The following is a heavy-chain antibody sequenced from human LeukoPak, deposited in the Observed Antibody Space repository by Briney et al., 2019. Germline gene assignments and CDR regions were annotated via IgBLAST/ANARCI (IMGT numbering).Heavy chain of an antibody. J-gene: IGHJ4*02. D-gene: IGHD3-22*01. CDR2: IIPIFGTA. V-gene: IGHV1-69*06. CDR1: GGTFSSYA. CDR3: ASPPTYYYDSSGQTREYYFDY. Sequence: SVKVSRKASGGTFSSYAISWVRQAPGQGLEWMGGIIPIFGTANYAQKFQGRVTITADKSTSTAYMELSSLRSEDTAVYYCASPPTYYYDSSGQTREYYFDYWGQGTLVTVSS.